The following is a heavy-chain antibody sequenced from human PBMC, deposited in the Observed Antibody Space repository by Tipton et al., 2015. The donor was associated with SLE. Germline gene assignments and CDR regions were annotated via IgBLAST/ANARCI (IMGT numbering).Heavy chain of an antibody. V-gene: IGHV3-21*03. Sequence: SLRLSCAASGFTFSHYSMNWVRQAPGKGLEWVSSISSSSTYIDYADSVKGRFTISRDNAKNSLYLQMSSLRAEDRGVYYCARDPSYREKQLGVFDYWGQGALVIVSS. J-gene: IGHJ4*02. CDR1: GFTFSHYS. D-gene: IGHD6-13*01. CDR3: ARDPSYREKQLGVFDY. CDR2: ISSSSTYI.